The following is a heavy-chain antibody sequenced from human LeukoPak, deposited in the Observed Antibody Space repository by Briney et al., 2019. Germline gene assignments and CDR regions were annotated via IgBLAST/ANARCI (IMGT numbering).Heavy chain of an antibody. V-gene: IGHV4-4*09. CDR3: ARDRPHYDSSGYWGGYYYYMDV. CDR2: IYTSGST. J-gene: IGHJ6*03. CDR1: GGSISSYY. Sequence: SETLSLTCTVSGGSISSYYWSWIRQPPGKGLEWIGYIYTSGSTNYNPSLKSRVTISVDTSKNQFSLKLSSVTAADTAVYYCARDRPHYDSSGYWGGYYYYMDVWGKGTTVTVSS. D-gene: IGHD3-22*01.